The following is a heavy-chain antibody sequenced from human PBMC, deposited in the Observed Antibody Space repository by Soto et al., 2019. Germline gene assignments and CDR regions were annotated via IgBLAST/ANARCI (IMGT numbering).Heavy chain of an antibody. CDR2: IYSGGST. CDR1: GFTVSSNY. CDR3: ARERGSGYSDDAFDT. Sequence: EVQLVESGGGLVQPGGSLRLSCAASGFTVSSNYMSWVRQAPGKGLEWVSVIYSGGSTYYADSVKGRFTISRDNSKNTLYLQMNSLRAEDTAVYYCARERGSGYSDDAFDTWGQGTMVTVSS. V-gene: IGHV3-66*01. D-gene: IGHD3-22*01. J-gene: IGHJ3*02.